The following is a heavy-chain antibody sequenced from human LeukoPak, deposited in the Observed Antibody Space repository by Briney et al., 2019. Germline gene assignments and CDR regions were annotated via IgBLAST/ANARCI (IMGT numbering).Heavy chain of an antibody. CDR3: ARDKIVGPTRFDY. V-gene: IGHV3-7*01. CDR1: GFTFSSYG. CDR2: IKQDSGEI. D-gene: IGHD1-26*01. J-gene: IGHJ4*02. Sequence: PGGSLRLSCAASGFTFSSYGMSWVRQAPGKWPEWVANIKQDSGEIYYVDSVKGRFTISRDNAKNSLYLQMNSLRAEDTAVYYCARDKIVGPTRFDYWGQGILVTVSS.